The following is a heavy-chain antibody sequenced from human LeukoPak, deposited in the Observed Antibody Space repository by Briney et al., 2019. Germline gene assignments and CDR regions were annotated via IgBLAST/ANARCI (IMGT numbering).Heavy chain of an antibody. CDR2: INHSGST. Sequence: SETLSLTCAVYGGSFSGYYWSWIRQPPGKGLEWIGEINHSGSTNYTPSLKSRVTISVDTSKNQFFLKLSSVTAADTAVYYCARDLRFGTAAVDRGTLWGQGTLVTVSS. CDR1: GGSFSGYY. J-gene: IGHJ4*02. V-gene: IGHV4-34*01. CDR3: ARDLRFGTAAVDRGTL. D-gene: IGHD6-13*01.